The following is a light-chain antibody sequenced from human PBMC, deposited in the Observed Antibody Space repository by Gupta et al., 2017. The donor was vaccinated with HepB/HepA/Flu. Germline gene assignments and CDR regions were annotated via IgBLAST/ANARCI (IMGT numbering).Light chain of an antibody. CDR2: DND. CDR1: TSNIGGNS. V-gene: IGLV1-51*01. CDR3: GAWDISVSAYV. J-gene: IGLJ1*01. Sequence: SVLTQPPSISAAPGQKVAISCTESTSNIGGNSVSWYQQFPETAPQLLIYDNDKRPSEIPDLFSASKSGTSATLDITGLQTGDEADYYCGAWDISVSAYVFGTGTGVTVL.